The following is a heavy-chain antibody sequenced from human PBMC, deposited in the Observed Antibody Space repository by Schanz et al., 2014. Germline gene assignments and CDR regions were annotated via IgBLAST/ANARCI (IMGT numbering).Heavy chain of an antibody. V-gene: IGHV3-23*01. Sequence: EVQLLESGGGLVQPGGSLRLSCAASGFTFSSSAMSWVRQAPGKGLEWVSYVSRSTPDIYYADSVKGRFTMSRDNSKNTLYLQMSSRRDEETAVDYCAKGRFGELSAFDIWGQGTMVTGSS. CDR2: VSRSTPDI. CDR1: GFTFSSSA. D-gene: IGHD3-10*01. CDR3: AKGRFGELSAFDI. J-gene: IGHJ3*02.